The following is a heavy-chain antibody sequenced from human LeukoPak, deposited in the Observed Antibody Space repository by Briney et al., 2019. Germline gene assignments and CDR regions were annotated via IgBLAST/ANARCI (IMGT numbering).Heavy chain of an antibody. D-gene: IGHD3-10*01. Sequence: PGGSLKLSCAASGFTVSSNYMSWVRQAPGKGLEWVSVIYSGGSTYYADSVKGRFTISRDNSKNTLYLQMNSLRAEDTAVYYCARVNYGSGSYYHFDYWGQGTLVTVSS. J-gene: IGHJ4*02. CDR3: ARVNYGSGSYYHFDY. V-gene: IGHV3-53*01. CDR2: IYSGGST. CDR1: GFTVSSNY.